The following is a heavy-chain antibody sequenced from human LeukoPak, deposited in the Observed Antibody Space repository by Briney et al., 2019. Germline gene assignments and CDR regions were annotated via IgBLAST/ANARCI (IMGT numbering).Heavy chain of an antibody. CDR2: INPSGGST. D-gene: IGHD1-1*01. V-gene: IGHV1-46*01. CDR1: GYTFTSYY. Sequence: GASVKVSCKASGYTFTSYYMHWVRQAPGQGHEWMGIINPSGGSTSYAQKFQGRVTMTRDTSTSTVYMELSSLRSEDTAVYYCARDRAQLDYYYGMDVWGQGTTVTVSS. J-gene: IGHJ6*02. CDR3: ARDRAQLDYYYGMDV.